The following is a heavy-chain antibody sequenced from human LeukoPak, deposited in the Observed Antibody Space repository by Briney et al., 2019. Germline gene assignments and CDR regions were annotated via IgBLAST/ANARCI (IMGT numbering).Heavy chain of an antibody. D-gene: IGHD3-9*01. V-gene: IGHV3-74*01. Sequence: GGSLRLSCAASGFTFSSYWMHWVRPAPGKGLVWVSRINSDGSSTSYADSVKGRFTISRDNAKNSLYLQMNSLRAEDTAVYYCVRDRYDVLTGYNDAFDIWGHGTLVAVSS. CDR2: INSDGSST. CDR3: VRDRYDVLTGYNDAFDI. CDR1: GFTFSSYW. J-gene: IGHJ3*02.